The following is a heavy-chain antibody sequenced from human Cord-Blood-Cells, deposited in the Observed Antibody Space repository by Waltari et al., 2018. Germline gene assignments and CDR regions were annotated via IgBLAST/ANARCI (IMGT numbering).Heavy chain of an antibody. CDR1: GFTFSSYA. Sequence: QVQLVESGGGVVQPGRSLRLSCAASGFTFSSYAMLWVRQAPGKGLEWVAVISYDGSNKYYADSVKGRFTISRDNSKNTLYLQMNSLRAEDTAVYYCARFWRYAFDIWGQGTMVTVSS. V-gene: IGHV3-30-3*01. CDR3: ARFWRYAFDI. CDR2: ISYDGSNK. D-gene: IGHD3-3*01. J-gene: IGHJ3*02.